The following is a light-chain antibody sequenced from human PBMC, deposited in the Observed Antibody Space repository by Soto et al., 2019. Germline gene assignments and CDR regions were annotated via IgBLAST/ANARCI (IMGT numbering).Light chain of an antibody. J-gene: IGLJ3*02. CDR3: SSYTSSSTLM. CDR2: EVS. V-gene: IGLV2-14*01. Sequence: QSVLTQPASVSGSPGQSITISCTGTSSDVGGYNSVSWYQHHPGKAPKLMIYEVSNRPSGVSVRFSGSKSGNTASLTISGLQAEDEADYYFSSYTSSSTLMFGGGTKVTVL. CDR1: SSDVGGYNS.